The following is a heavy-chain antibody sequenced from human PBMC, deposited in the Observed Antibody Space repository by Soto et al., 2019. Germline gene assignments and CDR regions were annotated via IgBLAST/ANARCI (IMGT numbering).Heavy chain of an antibody. CDR3: VVVAANDAFDI. D-gene: IGHD2-15*01. Sequence: ASVKVSCEACGYSFTGYYMHCVRQAPGQGLEWMGWINPNSGGTNYAQKFQGWVTMTRDTSISTAYMELSRLRSDDTAVYYCVVVAANDAFDIWGQGTMVTVSS. CDR1: GYSFTGYY. J-gene: IGHJ3*02. CDR2: INPNSGGT. V-gene: IGHV1-2*04.